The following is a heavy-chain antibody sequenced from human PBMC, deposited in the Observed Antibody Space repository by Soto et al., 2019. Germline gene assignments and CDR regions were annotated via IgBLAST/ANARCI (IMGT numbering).Heavy chain of an antibody. CDR1: GFTFSSYG. V-gene: IGHV3-30*18. CDR2: ISYDGSNK. CDR3: AKEGRFLEWSQGPSVYYYYYMDV. Sequence: QVQLVESGGGVVQPGRSLRLSCAASGFTFSSYGMHWVRQAPGKGLEWVAVISYDGSNKYYADSVKGRFTISRDYSKNTLYLQMNSLRAEDTAVYYCAKEGRFLEWSQGPSVYYYYYMDVWGKGTTVTVSS. J-gene: IGHJ6*03. D-gene: IGHD3-3*01.